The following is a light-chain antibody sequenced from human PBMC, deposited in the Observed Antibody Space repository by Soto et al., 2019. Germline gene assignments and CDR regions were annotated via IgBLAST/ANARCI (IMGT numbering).Light chain of an antibody. CDR2: AAS. CDR1: QGISNY. V-gene: IGKV1-27*01. J-gene: IGKJ1*01. CDR3: HKYNSAPWT. Sequence: DIQMTQSPSSLSASVGDRVTITCRARQGISNYLAWYQQKPGKVPKLLIYAASTLQSGVPSRFSGSGSGTDFTLTISSLQPEDVATYYCHKYNSAPWTFGQGTKVEI.